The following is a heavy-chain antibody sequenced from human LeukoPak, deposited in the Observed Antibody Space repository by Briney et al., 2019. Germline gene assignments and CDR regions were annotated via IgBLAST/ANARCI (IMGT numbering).Heavy chain of an antibody. D-gene: IGHD3-9*01. CDR3: ARDWILTGPPLGS. V-gene: IGHV1-2*02. CDR1: GYTFTGYY. Sequence: ASVKVSCKAYGYTFTGYYFHWVRQAPGQGLEWMGCVNPKDGVTKYAQKFQGRLTITRDTSISAAYMELSRLTSDDTAVYYCARDWILTGPPLGSWGQGTLVTVSS. CDR2: VNPKDGVT. J-gene: IGHJ5*02.